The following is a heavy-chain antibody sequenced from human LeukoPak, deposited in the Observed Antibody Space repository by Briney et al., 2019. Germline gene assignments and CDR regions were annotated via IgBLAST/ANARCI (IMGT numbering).Heavy chain of an antibody. CDR3: AKVSEEEQLGGLGY. V-gene: IGHV4-34*01. Sequence: SETLSLTCAVYGGSFSGYYWSWIRQPPGKGLEWIGEINHSGSTNYNPSLKSRVTISVDTSKNQFSLKLSSVTAADTAVYYCAKVSEEEQLGGLGYWGQGTLVTVSS. J-gene: IGHJ4*02. CDR1: GGSFSGYY. D-gene: IGHD6-13*01. CDR2: INHSGST.